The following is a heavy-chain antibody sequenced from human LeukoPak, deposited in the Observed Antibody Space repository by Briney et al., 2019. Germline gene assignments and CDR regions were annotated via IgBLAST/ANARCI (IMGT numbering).Heavy chain of an antibody. CDR2: IYHSGST. Sequence: SSETLSLTCAVSGGSISSSNWWSWVRQPPGKGLAWIGQIYHSGSTNYNPSLKSRVTISVDKSKKQFSLKVTSVTAADTAVYYCARGSPEDWFDPWGQGTLVTVSS. J-gene: IGHJ5*02. CDR1: GGSISSSNW. D-gene: IGHD1-14*01. V-gene: IGHV4-4*02. CDR3: ARGSPEDWFDP.